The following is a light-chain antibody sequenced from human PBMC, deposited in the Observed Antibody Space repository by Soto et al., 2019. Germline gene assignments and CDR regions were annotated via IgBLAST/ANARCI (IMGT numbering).Light chain of an antibody. CDR2: GAS. CDR1: QSISSY. Sequence: MTQSPSTLSASVGDTVTVTCRASQSISSYLNWYQQKPGQAPRLLIYGASTRATGIPARFSGSGSGTEFTLTISSLQSEDFAVYYCQQYNNWWTFGQGTKVDIK. J-gene: IGKJ1*01. CDR3: QQYNNWWT. V-gene: IGKV3-15*01.